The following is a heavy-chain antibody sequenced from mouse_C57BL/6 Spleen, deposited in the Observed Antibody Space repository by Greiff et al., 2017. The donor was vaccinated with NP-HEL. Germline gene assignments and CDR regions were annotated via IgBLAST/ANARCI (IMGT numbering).Heavy chain of an antibody. CDR3: ARYDYGDYYAMDY. J-gene: IGHJ4*01. Sequence: VQLQQPGAELVKPGASVKLSCKASGSTFTSYWMQWVKQRPGQGLEWIGEIDPSDSYTNYNQKFKGKATLTVDTSSSTAYMQLSSLTSEDSAVYYCARYDYGDYYAMDYWGQGTSVTVSS. D-gene: IGHD2-4*01. V-gene: IGHV1-50*01. CDR1: GSTFTSYW. CDR2: IDPSDSYT.